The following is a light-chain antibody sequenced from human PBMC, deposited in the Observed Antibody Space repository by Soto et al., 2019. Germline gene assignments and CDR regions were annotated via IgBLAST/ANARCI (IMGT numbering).Light chain of an antibody. V-gene: IGKV3-20*01. Sequence: DIVLTQSPGTLSLSPGERATLSCRAIQSVSSSYLAWYQQKPGQAPRLLIYGASSRATGIPDRFSGSGSGTDFTLTISRLEPEDFAVYYCQQYGSSSSWTFGQGTKVDNK. CDR3: QQYGSSSSWT. CDR2: GAS. CDR1: QSVSSSY. J-gene: IGKJ1*01.